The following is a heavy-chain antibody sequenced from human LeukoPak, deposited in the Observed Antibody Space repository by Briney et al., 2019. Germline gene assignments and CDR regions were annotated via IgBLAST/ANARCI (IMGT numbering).Heavy chain of an antibody. D-gene: IGHD2-2*01. CDR2: IIPIFGTA. Sequence: ASVKVSCKASGYTFTSYGISWVRQAPGQGLEWMGGIIPIFGTANYAQKFQGRVTITTDESTSTAYMELSSLRSEDTAVYYCARGESIVVVPLYWGQGTLVTVSS. V-gene: IGHV1-69*05. J-gene: IGHJ4*02. CDR1: GYTFTSYG. CDR3: ARGESIVVVPLY.